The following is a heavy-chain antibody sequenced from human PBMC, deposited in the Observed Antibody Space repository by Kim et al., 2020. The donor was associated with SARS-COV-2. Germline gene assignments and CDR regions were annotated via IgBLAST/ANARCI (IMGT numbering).Heavy chain of an antibody. Sequence: YARKLQGRVTRTTDTSTSTAYLERRSLRSDDTAVYYCARQIGSGSNWFDPWGQGTLVTVSS. V-gene: IGHV1-18*01. CDR3: ARQIGSGSNWFDP. D-gene: IGHD3-22*01. J-gene: IGHJ5*02.